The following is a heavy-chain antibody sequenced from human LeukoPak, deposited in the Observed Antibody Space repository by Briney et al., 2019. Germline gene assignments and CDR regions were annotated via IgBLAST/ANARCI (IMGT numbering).Heavy chain of an antibody. CDR3: VAGSLGYFDY. CDR2: IYSGGNT. J-gene: IGHJ4*02. Sequence: GGSLRLSCAASGFTFSGSAMHWVRQAPGKGLEWVSFIYSGGNTHYSDSVKGRFTISRDNSKNTLYLQMNSLRAEDTAVYYCVAGSLGYFDYWGQGTLVTVSS. V-gene: IGHV3-23*05. CDR1: GFTFSGSA. D-gene: IGHD6-13*01.